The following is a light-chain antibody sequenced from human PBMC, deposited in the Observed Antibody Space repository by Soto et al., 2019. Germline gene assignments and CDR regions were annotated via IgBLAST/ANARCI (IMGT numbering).Light chain of an antibody. CDR1: QRISSW. CDR2: EAT. V-gene: IGKV1-5*01. Sequence: DIPMTQSPSTLSASVGDRVTITCRSSQRISSWLSWYQQKPGKAPKLLISEATTVESGLPSRFTGSGSGTEFTLTTDRVQPDDFATYYCQQYNLYSTFGQGTKLEI. J-gene: IGKJ2*01. CDR3: QQYNLYST.